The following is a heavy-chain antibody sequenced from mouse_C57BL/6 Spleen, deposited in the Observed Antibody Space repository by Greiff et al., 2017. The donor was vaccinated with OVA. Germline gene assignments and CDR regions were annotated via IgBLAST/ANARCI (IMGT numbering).Heavy chain of an antibody. Sequence: QVQLQQPGAELVKPGASVKLSCKASGYTFTSYWMQWVKQRPGQGLEWIGEIDPSDSYTNYNQQFKGKATLTVDTSSSTAYMQLSSLTSEDSAVYYCASLYGSSPAWFAYWGQGTLVTVSA. CDR3: ASLYGSSPAWFAY. D-gene: IGHD1-1*01. V-gene: IGHV1-50*01. CDR1: GYTFTSYW. CDR2: IDPSDSYT. J-gene: IGHJ3*01.